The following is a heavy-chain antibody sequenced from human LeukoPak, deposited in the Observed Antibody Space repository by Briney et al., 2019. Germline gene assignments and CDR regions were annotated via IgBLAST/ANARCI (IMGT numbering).Heavy chain of an antibody. V-gene: IGHV1-18*01. CDR1: GYTFTSYG. CDR3: ARDRELGGYYYYYMDA. J-gene: IGHJ6*03. Sequence: GASVKVSCKASGYTFTSYGISWVRQAPGQGLEWMGWISAYNGNTNYAQKLQGRVTMTTDTSTSTAYMELRSLRSDDKAVYYCARDRELGGYYYYYMDASGKGTTVTASS. CDR2: ISAYNGNT. D-gene: IGHD1-26*01.